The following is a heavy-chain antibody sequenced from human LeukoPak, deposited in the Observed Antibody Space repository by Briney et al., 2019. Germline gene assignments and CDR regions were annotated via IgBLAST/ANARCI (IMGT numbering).Heavy chain of an antibody. CDR2: IYYSGST. D-gene: IGHD3-22*01. J-gene: IGHJ4*02. V-gene: IGHV4-59*08. CDR1: GGSTSSYY. Sequence: SETLSLTCTVSGGSTSSYYWSWIRQPPGKGLEWIGYIYYSGSTNYNPSLKSRVTISVDTSKNQFSLKLSSVTAADTAVYYCARHVHYEIDYWGQGTLVTVSS. CDR3: ARHVHYEIDY.